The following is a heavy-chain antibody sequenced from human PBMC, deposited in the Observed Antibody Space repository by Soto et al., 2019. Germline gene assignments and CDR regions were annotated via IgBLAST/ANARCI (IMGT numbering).Heavy chain of an antibody. CDR2: ISWNSGSI. V-gene: IGHV3-9*01. D-gene: IGHD3-22*01. CDR1: GFTFDDYA. Sequence: EVQLVESGGGLVQPGRSLRLSCAASGFTFDDYAMHWVRQAPGKGLEWVSGISWNSGSIGYADSVKGRFTISRDNAKNSLYLQMNSLRAEDTALYYCAKDTAYYYDSSGYGGRGGMDVWGQGTTVTVSS. CDR3: AKDTAYYYDSSGYGGRGGMDV. J-gene: IGHJ6*02.